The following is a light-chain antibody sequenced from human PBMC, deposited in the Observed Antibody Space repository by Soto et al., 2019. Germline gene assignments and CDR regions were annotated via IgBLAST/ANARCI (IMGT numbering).Light chain of an antibody. CDR2: LGS. V-gene: IGKV2-28*01. CDR1: QSLLHSNGYNY. Sequence: DIVMTQSPLSLPVTPGEPASISCRSSQSLLHSNGYNYLDWYLQKPGQSPQLLIYLGSNRASGVPDRSSGRGSGTDFTLKISRGEAEDVGVYYCIQTLQTPLTFGGGTKVDIK. CDR3: IQTLQTPLT. J-gene: IGKJ4*01.